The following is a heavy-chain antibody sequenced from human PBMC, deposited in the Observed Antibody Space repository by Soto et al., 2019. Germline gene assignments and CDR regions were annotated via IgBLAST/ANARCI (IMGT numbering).Heavy chain of an antibody. J-gene: IGHJ6*02. Sequence: PGGSLRLSCAASGFTFSSYAMHWVRQAPGKGLEWVAVISYDGSNKYYADSVKGRFTISRDNSKNTLYLQMNSLRAEDTAVYYCARDRLRYFDWLLSPSLGMDVWGQGTTVTVPS. CDR2: ISYDGSNK. D-gene: IGHD3-9*01. CDR1: GFTFSSYA. V-gene: IGHV3-30-3*01. CDR3: ARDRLRYFDWLLSPSLGMDV.